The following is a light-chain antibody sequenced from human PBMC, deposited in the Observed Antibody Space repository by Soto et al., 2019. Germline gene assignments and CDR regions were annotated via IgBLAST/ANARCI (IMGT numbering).Light chain of an antibody. Sequence: DIQMTQSPSSLSASVGDRVTITCRASQSISSYLNWYQQKPGKAPKLLIYAASSLQSGVPSRFSGSGSGTEFTLTISSLQPDDFATYYCQQYNSYSPFGQGTRLE. V-gene: IGKV1-5*01. J-gene: IGKJ5*01. CDR3: QQYNSYSP. CDR1: QSISSY. CDR2: AAS.